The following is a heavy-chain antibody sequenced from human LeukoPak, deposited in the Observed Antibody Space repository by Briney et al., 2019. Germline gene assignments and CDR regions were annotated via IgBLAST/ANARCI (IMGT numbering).Heavy chain of an antibody. Sequence: GGSLRLSCAASGFTFSSYAMSWVRQALGKGLKWVSVISGSGGSTYYADSVKGRFTISRDNSKNTLYLQMNSLRAEDTAVYYCARDPNLEYSSSGLDYWGQGTLVTVSS. CDR2: ISGSGGST. J-gene: IGHJ4*02. CDR3: ARDPNLEYSSSGLDY. V-gene: IGHV3-23*01. D-gene: IGHD6-6*01. CDR1: GFTFSSYA.